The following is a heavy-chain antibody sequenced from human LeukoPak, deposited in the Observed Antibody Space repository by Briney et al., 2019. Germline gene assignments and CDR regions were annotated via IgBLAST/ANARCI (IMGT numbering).Heavy chain of an antibody. CDR2: ISAYNGNT. V-gene: IGHV1-18*01. D-gene: IGHD1-26*01. CDR1: GYTFTNYI. J-gene: IGHJ5*02. Sequence: RASVKVSCKASGYTFTNYIISWVRQAPGQGLEWVGWISAYNGNTNYAQKLQGRVTMTTDTSTATAYMELRSLRSDDTAVYYCARGGNYFRFDPWGQGTLVTVSS. CDR3: ARGGNYFRFDP.